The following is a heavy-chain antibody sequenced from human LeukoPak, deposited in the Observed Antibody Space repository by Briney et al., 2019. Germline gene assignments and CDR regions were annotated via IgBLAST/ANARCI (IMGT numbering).Heavy chain of an antibody. CDR2: INHSGST. CDR1: GGSFSGYY. V-gene: IGHV4-34*01. Sequence: PSETLSLTCAVYGGSFSGYYWSWIRQPPGKGLEWIGEINHSGSTNYNPSLKSRVTISVDTSKNQFSLKLSSVTAADTAVYYCARGLSFDYWGRGTLVTVSS. D-gene: IGHD2/OR15-2a*01. J-gene: IGHJ4*02. CDR3: ARGLSFDY.